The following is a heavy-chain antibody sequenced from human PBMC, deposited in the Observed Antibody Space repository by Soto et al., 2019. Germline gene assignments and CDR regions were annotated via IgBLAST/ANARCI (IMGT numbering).Heavy chain of an antibody. D-gene: IGHD4-17*01. CDR2: IKQDGSQK. V-gene: IGHV3-7*01. Sequence: EVQLVESGGGLVQPGGSLRLSCAASGFTFSSYWMSWVRKAPGKGLEWVANIKQDGSQKYYVDSVKGRFTISRDNAKNSLYLLMNSLRAEDTAVFYCARESDYGDYLDWGQGTLVTVSS. CDR3: ARESDYGDYLD. J-gene: IGHJ4*02. CDR1: GFTFSSYW.